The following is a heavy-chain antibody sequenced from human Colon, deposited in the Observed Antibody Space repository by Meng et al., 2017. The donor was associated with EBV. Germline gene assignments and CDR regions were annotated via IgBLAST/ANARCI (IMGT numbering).Heavy chain of an antibody. D-gene: IGHD3-10*01. CDR3: ARDQIGGDGWFDP. CDR2: IFYTGST. V-gene: IGHV4-30-4*01. J-gene: IGHJ5*02. Sequence: VQLQGSGPVLVKPSQPLSLTCAVSGGSITSGGDYWTWIRQPPGKGLEWIGYIFYTGSTYYNPSLKSRVTISLDTSKNQFSLKLSSVTAADTAVYYCARDQIGGDGWFDPWGRGTLVTVSS. CDR1: GGSITSGGDY.